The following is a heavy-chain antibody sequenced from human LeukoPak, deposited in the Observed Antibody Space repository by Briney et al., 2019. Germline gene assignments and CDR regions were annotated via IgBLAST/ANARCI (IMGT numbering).Heavy chain of an antibody. CDR3: ARKSIAARRGWFDP. Sequence: GGSLRLSCAASGFTFTSYSMNWVRQAPGKGLEWVSSISSSSSHIYYADSVKGRFTISRDNAKNSLYLQMNSLRAEDTAVYYCARKSIAARRGWFDPWGQGTLVTVSS. CDR1: GFTFTSYS. V-gene: IGHV3-21*01. J-gene: IGHJ5*02. CDR2: ISSSSSHI. D-gene: IGHD6-6*01.